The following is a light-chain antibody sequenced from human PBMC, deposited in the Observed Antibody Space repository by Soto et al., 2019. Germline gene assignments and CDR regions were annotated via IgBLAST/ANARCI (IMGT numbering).Light chain of an antibody. Sequence: ESVLTQSPGTLSLSPGERATLSCRTSQSVIRNYLAWYQQTPGRSPRLLIYGASNGATGIPDRFSGSGSGTDFTLTISGLEAEDFAVYYCQKYDTAPYTFGQGTRLEIK. CDR1: QSVIRNY. CDR3: QKYDTAPYT. CDR2: GAS. J-gene: IGKJ2*01. V-gene: IGKV3-20*01.